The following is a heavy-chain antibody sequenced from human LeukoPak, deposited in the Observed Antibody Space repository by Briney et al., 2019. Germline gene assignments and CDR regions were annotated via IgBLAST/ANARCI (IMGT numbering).Heavy chain of an antibody. V-gene: IGHV1-2*04. CDR2: INPNSGGT. J-gene: IGHJ5*02. CDR3: ARGESYYDFWSGTLRGDWFDP. D-gene: IGHD3-3*01. CDR1: GYTFTSYD. Sequence: ASVKVSCKASGYTFTSYDINWVRQAPGQGLEWMGWINPNSGGTNYAQKFQGWVTMTRDTSISTAYMELSRLRSDDTAVYYCARGESYYDFWSGTLRGDWFDPWGQGTLVTVSS.